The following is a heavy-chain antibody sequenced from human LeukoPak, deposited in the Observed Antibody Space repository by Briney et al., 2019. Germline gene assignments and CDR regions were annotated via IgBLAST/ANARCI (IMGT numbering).Heavy chain of an antibody. Sequence: ASVKVSCKASGYTFTSYGISWVRQAPGQGLEWMGWISAYNGNTNYARKLQGRVTMTTDTSTSTAYMELRSLRSDDTAVYYCARDAPFYDFWSGYYTGVDYWGQGTLVTVSS. D-gene: IGHD3-3*01. CDR1: GYTFTSYG. J-gene: IGHJ4*02. CDR3: ARDAPFYDFWSGYYTGVDY. CDR2: ISAYNGNT. V-gene: IGHV1-18*01.